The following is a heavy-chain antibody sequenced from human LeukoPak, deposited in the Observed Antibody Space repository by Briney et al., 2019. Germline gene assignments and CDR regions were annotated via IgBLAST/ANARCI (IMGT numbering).Heavy chain of an antibody. CDR3: ARVGDSSGYSVFDS. CDR2: IYYSGSA. Sequence: SEPLSLTCTVSGGSISGYYWSWIRQPPGEGLEWIGYIYYSGSANYNPSLKSRVTISVDTSKNQFSLRLSSVTAADTAVYYCARVGDSSGYSVFDSWGQGTLVTVSS. J-gene: IGHJ4*02. D-gene: IGHD3-22*01. CDR1: GGSISGYY. V-gene: IGHV4-59*01.